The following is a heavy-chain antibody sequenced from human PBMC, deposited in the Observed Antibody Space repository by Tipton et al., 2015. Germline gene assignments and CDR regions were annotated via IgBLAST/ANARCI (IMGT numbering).Heavy chain of an antibody. CDR3: ARANYYDSSGYHNWFDP. D-gene: IGHD3-22*01. CDR2: IYYSGST. V-gene: IGHV4-31*03. J-gene: IGHJ5*02. CDR1: GGSISDTTYY. Sequence: TLSLTCTVSGGSISDTTYYWSWIRQPPGKGLEWIGYIYYSGSTYFNPSLKSRITISIDTSKNQFSLKLNYVTAADTAVYYCARANYYDSSGYHNWFDPWGQGSLVTVSS.